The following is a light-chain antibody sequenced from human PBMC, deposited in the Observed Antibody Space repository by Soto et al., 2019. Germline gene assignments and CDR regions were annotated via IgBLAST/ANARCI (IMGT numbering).Light chain of an antibody. Sequence: QSALTQPPSASGPPGQSITISCTGSSSDIGAYNYVSWFQQYPGKAPKLIISEVSNRPSGVSNRFSGSKSGTAASLTISGLQTEDEADYFCFSFTTDWTHVFGTGTKVTVL. J-gene: IGLJ1*01. CDR2: EVS. CDR1: SSDIGAYNY. V-gene: IGLV2-14*01. CDR3: FSFTTDWTHV.